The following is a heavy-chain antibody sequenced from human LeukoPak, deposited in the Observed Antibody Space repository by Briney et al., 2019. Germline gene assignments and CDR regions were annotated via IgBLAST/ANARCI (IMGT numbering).Heavy chain of an antibody. V-gene: IGHV3-74*01. CDR1: GFTFSSYW. CDR3: AKHQVGYCSGGVCYIDH. CDR2: IDSDGSTT. D-gene: IGHD2-15*01. J-gene: IGHJ4*02. Sequence: GGSLRLSCAASGFTFSSYWMHWVRQAPGKGLVWVSRIDSDGSTTSYADSVKGRFTISRDNSKNTLYLQMNSLRAEDTAEYFCAKHQVGYCSGGVCYIDHWGQGTLVTVSS.